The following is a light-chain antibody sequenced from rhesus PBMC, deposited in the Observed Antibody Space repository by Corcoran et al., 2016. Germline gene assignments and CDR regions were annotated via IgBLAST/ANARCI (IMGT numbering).Light chain of an antibody. CDR3: YQHSSGYS. J-gene: IGKJ2*01. CDR1: QSVSSY. Sequence: QVILTQSPATLSLSPGERATLSCRASQSVSSYLAWYQQKPGQAPRLLIYGASSRATGIPDRFSGSGSVTDFPRPISSLEPEEVGVYHCYQHSSGYSFGQGTKVEIK. CDR2: GAS. V-gene: IGKV3-10*01.